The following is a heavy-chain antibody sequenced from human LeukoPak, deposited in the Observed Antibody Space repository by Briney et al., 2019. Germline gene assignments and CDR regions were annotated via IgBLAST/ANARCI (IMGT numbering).Heavy chain of an antibody. CDR2: IYYSGST. CDR1: GGSISSSSHY. Sequence: PSETLSLTCTVSGGSISSSSHYWGWIRQPPEKGLEWIGTIYYSGSTYYNPSLKSRVTISVDTSKNQFSLRLSSVTAADTAVYFCARMTTGHDFWGQGTLVTVSS. J-gene: IGHJ4*02. V-gene: IGHV4-39*01. D-gene: IGHD4-17*01. CDR3: ARMTTGHDF.